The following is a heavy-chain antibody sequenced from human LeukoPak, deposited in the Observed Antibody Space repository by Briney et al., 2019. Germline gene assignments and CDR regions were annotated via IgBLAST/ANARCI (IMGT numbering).Heavy chain of an antibody. CDR1: GFTFSDYG. D-gene: IGHD5-18*01. J-gene: IGHJ4*02. V-gene: IGHV3-21*04. CDR2: ISSSSSYYI. CDR3: ARDLSGWGDTAMVTDY. Sequence: GGSLRLSCAASGFTFSDYGMNWVRQAPGKGLEWVSAISSSSSYYIYYADSVKGRFTISRDNAKNSLYLQMNSLRSDDTAVYYCARDLSGWGDTAMVTDYWGQGTLVTVSS.